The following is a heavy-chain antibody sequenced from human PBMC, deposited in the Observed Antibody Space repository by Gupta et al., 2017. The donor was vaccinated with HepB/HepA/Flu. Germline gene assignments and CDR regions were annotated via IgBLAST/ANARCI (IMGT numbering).Heavy chain of an antibody. CDR2: IYPGDFDT. CDR1: GYTFTNYW. J-gene: IGHJ6*02. CDR3: ARLYGGTTHLYGMDV. V-gene: IGHV5-51*01. Sequence: EVRLVQSGAEVKKSGESLKISCSVSGYTFTNYWIAWVRQVPGKGLEWMGIIYPGDFDTRYRPSGKGQVTISADTSTATSHLQWTSLKASDTAAYFCARLYGGTTHLYGMDVWGQCTDVTVS. D-gene: IGHD2-8*01.